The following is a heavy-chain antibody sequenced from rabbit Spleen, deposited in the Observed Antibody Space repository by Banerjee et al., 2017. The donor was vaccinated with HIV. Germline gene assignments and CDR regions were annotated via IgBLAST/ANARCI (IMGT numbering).Heavy chain of an antibody. CDR3: ARDLVVVIGWNFNL. J-gene: IGHJ4*01. CDR1: GFTISSSYY. V-gene: IGHV1S40*01. CDR2: IYAGTGST. D-gene: IGHD8-1*01. Sequence: QSLEESGGDLVKPEGSLTLTCTASGFTISSSYYMCWVRQAPGKGLEWIGCIYAGTGSTYYASWAKGRFTISKTSSTTVTLQMTSLTAADTATYFCARDLVVVIGWNFNLWGPGTLVTVS.